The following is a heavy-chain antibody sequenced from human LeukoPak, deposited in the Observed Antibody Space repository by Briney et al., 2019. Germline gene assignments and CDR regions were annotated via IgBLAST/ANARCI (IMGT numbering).Heavy chain of an antibody. D-gene: IGHD1-26*01. CDR1: GFTFSGFW. J-gene: IGHJ4*02. CDR3: AKDPPVVVGATTFDY. V-gene: IGHV3-7*03. CDR2: INSDGSEG. Sequence: PGGSLRLSCAVSGFTFSGFWMSWSRQAPGKGLEWVASINSDGSEGYYADVVKGRFTISRDNAKNSLYLQINSLRAEDTAVYYCAKDPPVVVGATTFDYWGQGTLVTVSS.